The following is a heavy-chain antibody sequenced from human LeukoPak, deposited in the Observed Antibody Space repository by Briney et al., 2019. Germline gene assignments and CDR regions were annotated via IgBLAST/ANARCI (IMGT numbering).Heavy chain of an antibody. V-gene: IGHV4-59*12. D-gene: IGHD6-13*01. J-gene: IGHJ4*02. Sequence: SETLSLTCTVSGGSISSYYWSWIRQPPGKGLEWIGYIYYSGSTNYNPSLKSRVTISVDTSKNQFSLKLSSVTAADTAVYYCARDFGIAAAGTHPWGQGTLVTVSS. CDR2: IYYSGST. CDR3: ARDFGIAAAGTHP. CDR1: GGSISSYY.